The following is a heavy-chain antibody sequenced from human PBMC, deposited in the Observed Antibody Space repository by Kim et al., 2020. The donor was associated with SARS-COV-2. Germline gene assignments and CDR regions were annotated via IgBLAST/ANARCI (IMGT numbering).Heavy chain of an antibody. D-gene: IGHD2-2*01. J-gene: IGHJ5*02. CDR2: ISAYNGNT. CDR1: GYTFTSYG. Sequence: ASVKVSCKASGYTFTSYGISWVRQAPGQGLEWMGWISAYNGNTNYAQKLQGRVTMTTDTSTSTAYMELRSLRSDDTAVYYCARDEGSSRWFDPWFDPWGQGTLVTVSS. CDR3: ARDEGSSRWFDPWFDP. V-gene: IGHV1-18*01.